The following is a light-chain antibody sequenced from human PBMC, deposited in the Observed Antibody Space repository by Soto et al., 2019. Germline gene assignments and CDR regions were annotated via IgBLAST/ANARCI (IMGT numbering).Light chain of an antibody. Sequence: QSALTQPASVSGSPGQSIAISCTGTSSDVDAYNFVSWYQHHPGKAPKLMIFDVSNRPSGVSNRFSGSKSGNTPSLTISGLQAEDEADYYCKSYTTSSTYVFGTGTKVTVL. CDR1: SSDVDAYNF. CDR3: KSYTTSSTYV. CDR2: DVS. V-gene: IGLV2-14*03. J-gene: IGLJ1*01.